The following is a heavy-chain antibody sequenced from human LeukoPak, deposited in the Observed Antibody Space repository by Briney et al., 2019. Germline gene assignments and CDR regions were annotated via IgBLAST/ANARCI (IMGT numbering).Heavy chain of an antibody. Sequence: GGSLRLSCAASGFTFSSYAMSWVRQAPGKGLEWVSAISGSGGSTYYADSVKGRFTISRDNSKNTLYLQMNSLRAQDTAVYYRAKPHRRFSHIGVVIDLLGQGTLVTVSS. CDR1: GFTFSSYA. CDR3: AKPHRRFSHIGVVIDL. CDR2: ISGSGGST. J-gene: IGHJ5*02. V-gene: IGHV3-23*01. D-gene: IGHD2-21*01.